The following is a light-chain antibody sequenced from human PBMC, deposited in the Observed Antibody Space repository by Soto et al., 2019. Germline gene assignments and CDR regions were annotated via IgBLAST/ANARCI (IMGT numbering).Light chain of an antibody. CDR3: QPYDSTPPT. J-gene: IGKJ1*01. CDR1: QSVNSNY. Sequence: EIVLTQSPGTLSLSPGERATLSCRASQSVNSNYLAWYQRKPGQAPRLLIYGASNRATDIPYRFSASGSGTNFPLTITRLEAEDFAVYYCQPYDSTPPTFGPGTKVEVK. CDR2: GAS. V-gene: IGKV3-20*01.